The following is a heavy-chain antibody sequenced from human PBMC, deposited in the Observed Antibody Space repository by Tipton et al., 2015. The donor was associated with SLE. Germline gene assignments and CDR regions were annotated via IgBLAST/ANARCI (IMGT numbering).Heavy chain of an antibody. CDR2: IYYSGST. CDR3: AKTGRRDYFDS. D-gene: IGHD7-27*01. V-gene: IGHV4-39*07. CDR1: GGSISSSSYY. J-gene: IGHJ4*02. Sequence: TLSLTCTVPGGSISSSSYYWGWIRQPPGKGLEWIGSIYYSGSTYYNPSLQSRVTVSLDTSKNQFSLNLSSVTAADTAVYYCAKTGRRDYFDSWGQGTLVTVSS.